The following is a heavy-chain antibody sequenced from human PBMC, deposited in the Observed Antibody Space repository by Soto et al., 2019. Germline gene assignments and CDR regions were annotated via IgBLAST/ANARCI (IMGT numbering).Heavy chain of an antibody. V-gene: IGHV1-18*01. CDR3: ARVLRGYCSIPSCYTTCFAP. Sequence: ASVKVSCKASGYTFTSYGISWVRQAPGQGLEWMGWISAYNGNTNYAQKLQGRVTMTTDTSTSTAYMELRSLRSDDTAVYYCARVLRGYCSIPSCYTTCFAPWGRGTRVTVS. J-gene: IGHJ5*02. CDR1: GYTFTSYG. D-gene: IGHD2-2*02. CDR2: ISAYNGNT.